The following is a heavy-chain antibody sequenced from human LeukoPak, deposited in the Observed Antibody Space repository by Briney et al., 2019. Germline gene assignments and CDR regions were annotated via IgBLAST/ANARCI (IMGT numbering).Heavy chain of an antibody. CDR2: INQDDSEK. V-gene: IGHV3-7*01. CDR3: ARSSHNAYFYDTMNSSFDC. D-gene: IGHD3-22*01. CDR1: GFTFSDYW. Sequence: GGSLRLSCAASGFTFSDYWMGWVRQAPGKGLEWVANINQDDSEKFYVDSVKGRFTIPRDNAKNSLYLQMNSLRAEDTAVYYCARSSHNAYFYDTMNSSFDCWGQGTLVTVSS. J-gene: IGHJ4*02.